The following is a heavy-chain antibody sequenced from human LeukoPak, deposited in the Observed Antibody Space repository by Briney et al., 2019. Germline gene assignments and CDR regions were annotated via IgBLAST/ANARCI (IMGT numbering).Heavy chain of an antibody. CDR3: ATNPAAAGRVQH. Sequence: GGSLRLSCAASGFTFSSYAISWVRQAPGKGLEWVSAISGSGGSTYYADSVKGRFTISRDNSKNTLYLQMNSLRAEDTAVYYCATNPAAAGRVQHWGQGTLVTVSS. D-gene: IGHD6-13*01. J-gene: IGHJ1*01. V-gene: IGHV3-23*01. CDR2: ISGSGGST. CDR1: GFTFSSYA.